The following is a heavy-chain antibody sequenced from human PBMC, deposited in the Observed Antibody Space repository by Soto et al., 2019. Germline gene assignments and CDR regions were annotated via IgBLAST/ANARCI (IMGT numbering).Heavy chain of an antibody. D-gene: IGHD1-26*01. Sequence: GGSLRLSCAASGFTFSSYAMSWVRQAPGKGLEWVSAISGSGGSTYYADSVKGRFTISRDNSKNTLYLQMNSLRAEDTAVYYCAKDRAVGATGPAGYFDYWGQGTLVTVSS. CDR3: AKDRAVGATGPAGYFDY. CDR1: GFTFSSYA. V-gene: IGHV3-23*01. J-gene: IGHJ4*02. CDR2: ISGSGGST.